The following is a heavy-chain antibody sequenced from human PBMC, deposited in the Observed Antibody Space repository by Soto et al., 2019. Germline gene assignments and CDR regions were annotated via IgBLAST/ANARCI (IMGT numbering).Heavy chain of an antibody. CDR2: ISYDGSNK. CDR1: GFTFSSYA. CDR3: ARDKRDLRFLEWSYYFDY. J-gene: IGHJ4*02. D-gene: IGHD3-3*01. V-gene: IGHV3-30-3*01. Sequence: PGGSLRLSCAASGFTFSSYAMHWVRQAPGKGLEWVAVISYDGSNKYYADSVKGRFTISRDNSKNTLYLQMNSLRAEDTAVYYCARDKRDLRFLEWSYYFDYWGQGNLVTVSS.